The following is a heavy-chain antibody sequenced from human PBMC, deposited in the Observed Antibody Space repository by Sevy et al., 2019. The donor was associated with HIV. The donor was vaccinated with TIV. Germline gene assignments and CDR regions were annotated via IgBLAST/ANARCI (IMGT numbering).Heavy chain of an antibody. Sequence: GGSLRLSCAASGFTFSSYWMYWVRQAPGKGLVWVSRINSDGSSTNYADSVKGRFSISRDNAKNTLYLQMNSLRAEDTAVYYCARDGAYYEVDYWGQGTLVTVSS. CDR2: INSDGSST. J-gene: IGHJ4*02. V-gene: IGHV3-74*01. CDR1: GFTFSSYW. D-gene: IGHD3-22*01. CDR3: ARDGAYYEVDY.